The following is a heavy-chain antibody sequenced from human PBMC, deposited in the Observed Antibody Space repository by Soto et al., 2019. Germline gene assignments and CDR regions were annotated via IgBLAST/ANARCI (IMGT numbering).Heavy chain of an antibody. V-gene: IGHV3-74*01. CDR2: ISVDGGST. J-gene: IGHJ3*02. Sequence: PGGSLRLSCAASGFTLSDYWMHWVRQVPGKGLLWVSRISVDGGSTTYADSVKGRFTISRDNSKNTLYLQMNTLRAEDTAVYYCAKDRITIFGVVKFGNDAFDIWGQGTMVTVSS. CDR3: AKDRITIFGVVKFGNDAFDI. D-gene: IGHD3-3*01. CDR1: GFTLSDYW.